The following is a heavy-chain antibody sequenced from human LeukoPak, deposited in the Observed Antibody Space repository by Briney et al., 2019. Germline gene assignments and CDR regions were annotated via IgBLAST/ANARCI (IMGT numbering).Heavy chain of an antibody. CDR3: ARESWAAGTGWFDP. Sequence: SVKVSCKASGGTFSSYAISWVRQAPGQGLEWMGGIIPIFGTANYAQKFQGRITITTDESTSTAYMELSSLRSEDTAVYYCARESWAAGTGWFDPWGQGTLVTVSS. J-gene: IGHJ5*02. CDR2: IIPIFGTA. CDR1: GGTFSSYA. V-gene: IGHV1-69*05. D-gene: IGHD6-13*01.